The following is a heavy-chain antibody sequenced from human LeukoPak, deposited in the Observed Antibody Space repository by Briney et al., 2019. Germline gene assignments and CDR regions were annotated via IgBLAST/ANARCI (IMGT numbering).Heavy chain of an antibody. V-gene: IGHV3-7*01. J-gene: IGHJ4*02. Sequence: GGSLRLSCVASGFTFNTYWMSWVRQAPGKGLEWVANIKQDGREKHYVDSVKGRFTISRDNAENTLYLQMNNLRPDDTAFYFCVKEGVEYSYSYGDYWGQGTLVTVSS. CDR3: VKEGVEYSYSYGDY. D-gene: IGHD3-16*01. CDR1: GFTFNTYW. CDR2: IKQDGREK.